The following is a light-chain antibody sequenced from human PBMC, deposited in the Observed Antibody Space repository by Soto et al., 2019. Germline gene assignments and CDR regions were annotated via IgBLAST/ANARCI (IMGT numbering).Light chain of an antibody. Sequence: QSALTQPASVSGSPGQSITISCTGTSSDVGSYNLVSWYQQHPGKAPKLKIYEGSKQPSGISNRFSGSKSGNTASPEDEADYYCCSYAGNSTFDFGGGTKLTVL. CDR1: SSDVGSYNL. CDR2: EGS. V-gene: IGLV2-23*03. J-gene: IGLJ2*01. CDR3: CSYAGNSTFD.